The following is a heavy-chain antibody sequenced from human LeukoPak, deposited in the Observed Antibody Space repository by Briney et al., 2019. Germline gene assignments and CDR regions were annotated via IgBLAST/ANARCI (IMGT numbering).Heavy chain of an antibody. J-gene: IGHJ4*02. V-gene: IGHV3-48*03. CDR3: ARGPRDPTGYCSRGTCSPTYEV. CDR1: GFTFSDYE. D-gene: IGHD2-15*01. CDR2: IRNSGTTT. Sequence: GGSLRLSCVASGFTFSDYEMNWVRQAPGKGLEGISYIRNSGTTTFYAGSVKGRFTVSRDNAKNSLYLQMNRLRVDDTAVYYCARGPRDPTGYCSRGTCSPTYEVWGQGTLVSVSS.